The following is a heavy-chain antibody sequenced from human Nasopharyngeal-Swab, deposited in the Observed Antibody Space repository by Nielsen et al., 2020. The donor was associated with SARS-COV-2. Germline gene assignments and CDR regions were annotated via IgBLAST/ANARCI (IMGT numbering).Heavy chain of an antibody. CDR3: ATAPPYSSSLGWFDP. J-gene: IGHJ5*02. CDR1: GYTLTELS. V-gene: IGHV1-24*01. D-gene: IGHD6-13*01. Sequence: ALVKVSCKVSGYTLTELSMHWVRQAPGKGLEWMGGFDPEDGETIYAQKFQGRVTMTEDTSTDTAYMELSSLRSEDTAVYYCATAPPYSSSLGWFDPWGQGTLVTVSS. CDR2: FDPEDGET.